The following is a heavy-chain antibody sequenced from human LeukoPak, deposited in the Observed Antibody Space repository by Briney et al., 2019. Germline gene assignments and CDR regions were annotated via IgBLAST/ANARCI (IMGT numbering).Heavy chain of an antibody. CDR3: ARERAIASLRPYYFDY. Sequence: PGGSLRLSCVASGFIFISYSMNWFRQAPGKGLEWVSYISGPSQSIYYADSVKGRFTISRDNARNSLYLQMNGLRAEDTAVYYCARERAIASLRPYYFDYWGQGTLVTVSS. D-gene: IGHD6-6*01. V-gene: IGHV3-48*04. CDR2: ISGPSQSI. J-gene: IGHJ4*02. CDR1: GFIFISYS.